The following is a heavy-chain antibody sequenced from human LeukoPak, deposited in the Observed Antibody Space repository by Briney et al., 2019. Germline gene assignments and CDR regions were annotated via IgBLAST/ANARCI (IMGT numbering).Heavy chain of an antibody. V-gene: IGHV4-34*01. Sequence: SETLSLTCAVYGGSFSGYYWSWIRQPPGKGLEWIGEINHSGSTNYNPSLKSRVTISVDTSKNQFSLKLSSATAADTAVYYCARDRPFAGYSSSWYDGMDVWGQGTTVTVSS. J-gene: IGHJ6*02. CDR3: ARDRPFAGYSSSWYDGMDV. D-gene: IGHD6-13*01. CDR2: INHSGST. CDR1: GGSFSGYY.